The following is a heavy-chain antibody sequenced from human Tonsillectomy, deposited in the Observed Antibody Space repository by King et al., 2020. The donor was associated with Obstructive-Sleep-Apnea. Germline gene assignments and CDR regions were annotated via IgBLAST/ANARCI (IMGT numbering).Heavy chain of an antibody. D-gene: IGHD3/OR15-3a*01. V-gene: IGHV3-48*04. J-gene: IGHJ4*02. CDR1: GFTFSDYS. CDR3: ARAHADSEVLDS. CDR2: ISSTSSII. Sequence: QLVQSGGGLVQPGGSLRLSCAASGFTFSDYSLNWVRRAPGKGLEWLSYISSTSSIIFYADSVKGRFTISRDNAKNSLYLQMNSLRAEDSAVYFCARAHADSEVLDSWGRGTLVSVSS.